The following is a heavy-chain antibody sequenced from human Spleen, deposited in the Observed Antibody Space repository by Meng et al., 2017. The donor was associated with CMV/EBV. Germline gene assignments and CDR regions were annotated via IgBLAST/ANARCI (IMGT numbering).Heavy chain of an antibody. CDR1: GGSISSYY. D-gene: IGHD2-15*01. J-gene: IGHJ5*02. Sequence: QGQGEDAGPGRVKPSETLSLTCTVSGGSISSYYWSWIRQPAGKGLEWIGRIYTSGSTNYNPSLKSRVTMSVDTSKNQFSLKLSSVTAADTAVYYCARDIYCSGGSCYGLDPWGQGTLVTVSS. V-gene: IGHV4-4*07. CDR3: ARDIYCSGGSCYGLDP. CDR2: IYTSGST.